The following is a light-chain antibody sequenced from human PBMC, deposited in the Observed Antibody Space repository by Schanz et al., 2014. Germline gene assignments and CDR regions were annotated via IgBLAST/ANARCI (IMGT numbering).Light chain of an antibody. J-gene: IGLJ3*02. Sequence: QSVLTQPPSASGSPGQSVTISCTGSSSDVGGYNYVSWYQQHPGKAPKLMIFEVSKRPSGVPDRFSGSKSGNTASLTVSGLQAEDEADYYCVTWDDSLNAFWVFGGGTKLTVL. CDR1: SSDVGGYNY. CDR3: VTWDDSLNAFWV. CDR2: EVS. V-gene: IGLV2-8*01.